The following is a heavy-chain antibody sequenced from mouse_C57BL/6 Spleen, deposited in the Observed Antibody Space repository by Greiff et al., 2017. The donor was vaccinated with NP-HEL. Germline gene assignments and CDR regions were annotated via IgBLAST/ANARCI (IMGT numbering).Heavy chain of an antibody. CDR3: ARGPPNYYGSSYKDWYFDV. CDR2: INPNNGGT. V-gene: IGHV1-26*01. Sequence: EVQLQQSGPELVKPGASVKISCKASGYTFTDYYMNWVKQSHGKSLEWIGDINPNNGGTSYNQKFTGKATLTVDKSSSTAYMELRSLTSEDSAVYYCARGPPNYYGSSYKDWYFDVWGTGTTVTVSS. D-gene: IGHD1-1*01. CDR1: GYTFTDYY. J-gene: IGHJ1*03.